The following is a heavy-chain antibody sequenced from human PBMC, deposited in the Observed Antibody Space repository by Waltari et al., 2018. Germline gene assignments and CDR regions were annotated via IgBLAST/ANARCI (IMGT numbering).Heavy chain of an antibody. CDR2: ISAYNGNT. J-gene: IGHJ5*02. Sequence: QVQLVQSGAEVKKPGASVKVSCKASGYTFTSSGISWVRQAPGQGLEWMGWISAYNGNTNYAQKLQGRVTMTTDTSTSTAYMELRSLRSDDTAVYYCARDRGGAYYYGSGSFFAWFDPWGQGTLVTVSS. CDR3: ARDRGGAYYYGSGSFFAWFDP. V-gene: IGHV1-18*01. D-gene: IGHD3-10*01. CDR1: GYTFTSSG.